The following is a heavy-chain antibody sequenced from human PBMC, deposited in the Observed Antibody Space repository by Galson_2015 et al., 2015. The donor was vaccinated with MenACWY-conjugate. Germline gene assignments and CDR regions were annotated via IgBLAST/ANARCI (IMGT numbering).Heavy chain of an antibody. CDR2: IKADGSFS. D-gene: IGHD1-1*01. Sequence: SLRLSCAASGFTFNSYWMHWVRQPPGKGLEWISYIKADGSFSNYADSVKGQFTISTDNAKNMVYLQMDGLGDEDTAVYFCARDNNWSFDSWGQGTLVTVSS. J-gene: IGHJ4*02. CDR3: ARDNNWSFDS. CDR1: GFTFNSYW. V-gene: IGHV3-74*01.